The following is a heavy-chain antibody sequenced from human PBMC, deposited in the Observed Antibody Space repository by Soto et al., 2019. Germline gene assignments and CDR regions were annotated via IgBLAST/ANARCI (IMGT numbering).Heavy chain of an antibody. J-gene: IGHJ4*02. D-gene: IGHD4-4*01. Sequence: PGGSLRLSCAVSGFTFTDYWTHWVRQAPGKGLVWVSRINSDGSRTSYADSVTGRFTISRDNAKNTLYLQMNSLGVEDTALYYCARETYRGFYFDYWGQGTLVTVS. V-gene: IGHV3-74*01. CDR1: GFTFTDYW. CDR3: ARETYRGFYFDY. CDR2: INSDGSRT.